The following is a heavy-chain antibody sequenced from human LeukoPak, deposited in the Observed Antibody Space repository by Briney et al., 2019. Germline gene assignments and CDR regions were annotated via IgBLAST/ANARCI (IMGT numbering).Heavy chain of an antibody. J-gene: IGHJ4*02. V-gene: IGHV3-7*01. CDR1: GFTFTSYW. CDR2: IKQDGSER. D-gene: IGHD6-19*01. Sequence: GGSLRLSCAASGFTFTSYWMSWVRQAPGKGLGWVANIKQDGSERYYVDSVKGRFTISGDNAKNSLYLQMNSLRAEDTGAYYCAGSGWQVYFDYWGQGTLVTVSS. CDR3: AGSGWQVYFDY.